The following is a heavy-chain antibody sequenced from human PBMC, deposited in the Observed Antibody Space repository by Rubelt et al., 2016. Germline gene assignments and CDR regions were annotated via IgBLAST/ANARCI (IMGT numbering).Heavy chain of an antibody. Sequence: QVQLVESGGGVVQPGRSLRLSCAASGFTFSSYAMHWVRQAPGKGLEWVAVISYDGTNKYYADSVKGRFTTCRDNSESTLYRQMNSLRAEDTAVYYCASSSGWYFDYWGQGTLVTVSS. CDR3: ASSSGWYFDY. J-gene: IGHJ4*02. V-gene: IGHV3-30*04. D-gene: IGHD6-19*01. CDR1: GFTFSSYA. CDR2: ISYDGTNK.